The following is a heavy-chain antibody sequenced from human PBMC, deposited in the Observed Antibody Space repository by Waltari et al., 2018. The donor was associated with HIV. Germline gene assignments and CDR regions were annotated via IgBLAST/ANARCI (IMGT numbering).Heavy chain of an antibody. Sequence: QVQLVQSGAAVKKPGSSVKVSCKASGGTFSSYTISWVLQAPGQGLEWMGRIIPILGIAIYAQKFQGRVTITADKSTSTAYMELSSLRSEDTAVYYCARSRWYGSGNPHFDYWGQGTLVTVSS. CDR3: ARSRWYGSGNPHFDY. CDR2: IIPILGIA. D-gene: IGHD3-10*01. CDR1: GGTFSSYT. J-gene: IGHJ4*02. V-gene: IGHV1-69*02.